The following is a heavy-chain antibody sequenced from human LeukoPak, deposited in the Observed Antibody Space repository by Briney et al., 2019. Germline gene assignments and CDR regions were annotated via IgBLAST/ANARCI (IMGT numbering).Heavy chain of an antibody. CDR2: ISWNSGSI. J-gene: IGHJ4*02. D-gene: IGHD1-26*01. CDR1: GFTFDDYA. V-gene: IGHV3-9*01. CDR3: ATLGVGAKDY. Sequence: PGGSLRLSCAAYGFTFDDYAMHWVRQAPGQGLEWVSGISWNSGSIGYADSVKGRFTISRDNAKNSLYLQMNSLRAEDTAVYYCATLGVGAKDYWGQGTLVTVSS.